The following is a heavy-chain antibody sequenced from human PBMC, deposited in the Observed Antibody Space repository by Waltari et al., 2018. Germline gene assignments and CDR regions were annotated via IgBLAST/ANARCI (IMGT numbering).Heavy chain of an antibody. CDR3: ARDGYSSGWSAYFDY. CDR1: GGSISSSSYY. V-gene: IGHV4-39*07. D-gene: IGHD6-19*01. Sequence: QLQLQESSPGLVKPSETLSLTCTVSGGSISSSSYYWGWIRQPPGKGLEWIGSIYYSGSTYYNPSLKSRVTISVDTSKNQFSLKLSSVTAADTAVYYCARDGYSSGWSAYFDYWGQGTLVTVSS. CDR2: IYYSGST. J-gene: IGHJ4*02.